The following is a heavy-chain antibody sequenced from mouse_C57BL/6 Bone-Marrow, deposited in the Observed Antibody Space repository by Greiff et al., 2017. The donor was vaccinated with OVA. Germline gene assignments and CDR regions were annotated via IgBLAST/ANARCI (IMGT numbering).Heavy chain of an antibody. Sequence: EVQGVESGGGLVQPGGSLKLSCAASGFTFSDYGMAWVRQAPRKGPEWVAFISNLAYSIYYADTVTGRFTISRENAKNTLYLEMSSLRSEDTAMYYCARHDSPAWLAYWGQGTLVTVSA. CDR1: GFTFSDYG. V-gene: IGHV5-15*01. CDR2: ISNLAYSI. J-gene: IGHJ3*01. CDR3: ARHDSPAWLAY. D-gene: IGHD3-2*01.